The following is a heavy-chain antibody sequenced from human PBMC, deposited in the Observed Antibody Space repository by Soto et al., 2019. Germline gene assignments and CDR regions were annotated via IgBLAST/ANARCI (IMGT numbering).Heavy chain of an antibody. Sequence: ASVKVSCKASGYNFINHALHWVRQAPGQRLEWMGWINAGPGNTKYSQNFQGRVTITRDTSASIAYMELSSLSSEDTAVYYCARQREPYCGGDCYSPVDYWGQGTLVTVSS. CDR1: GYNFINHA. D-gene: IGHD2-21*02. CDR3: ARQREPYCGGDCYSPVDY. CDR2: INAGPGNT. V-gene: IGHV1-3*01. J-gene: IGHJ4*02.